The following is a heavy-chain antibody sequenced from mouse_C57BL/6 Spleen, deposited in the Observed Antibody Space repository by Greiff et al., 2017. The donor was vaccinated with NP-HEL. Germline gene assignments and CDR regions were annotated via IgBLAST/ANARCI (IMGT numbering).Heavy chain of an antibody. J-gene: IGHJ1*03. CDR2: IDPEDGET. D-gene: IGHD1-1*01. CDR3: ASIYGRSYVWYFDV. V-gene: IGHV14-2*01. CDR1: GFNIKDYY. Sequence: EVQVVESGAELVKPGASVKLSCTASGFNIKDYYMHWVKQRTEQGLEWIGRIDPEDGETKYAPKFQGKATITADTSSNTAYLQLSSLTSEDTAVYYCASIYGRSYVWYFDVWGTGTTVTVSS.